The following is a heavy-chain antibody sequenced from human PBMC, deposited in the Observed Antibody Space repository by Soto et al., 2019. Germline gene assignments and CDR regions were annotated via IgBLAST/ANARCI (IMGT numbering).Heavy chain of an antibody. D-gene: IGHD3-9*01. J-gene: IGHJ4*02. CDR3: AGHNLRYFDSSEIDY. CDR2: IYYSGST. Sequence: QLQLQESGPGLVKPSETLSLPCPVFVASISSISYYWGWFRQPQGKGLGWIGSIYYSGSTYYNPSLKSRVTISVDTSKNQFSLKLSSVTAADTAVYYCAGHNLRYFDSSEIDYWGQGTLVTVSS. CDR1: VASISSISYY. V-gene: IGHV4-39*01.